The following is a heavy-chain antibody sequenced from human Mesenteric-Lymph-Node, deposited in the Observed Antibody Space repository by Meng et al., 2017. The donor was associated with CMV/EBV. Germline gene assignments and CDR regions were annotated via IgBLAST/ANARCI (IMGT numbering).Heavy chain of an antibody. CDR1: GLSVSDNY. CDR3: AKGNIATRPAWFDA. CDR2: LYTFGTT. J-gene: IGHJ5*02. D-gene: IGHD6-6*01. V-gene: IGHV3-53*01. Sequence: GSLRLSCAASGLSVSDNYMSWVRQAPGKGLEWVAGLYTFGTTSYADSVKGRFTFSRDSSKNTLYLQMDSLRAEDTAVYYCAKGNIATRPAWFDAWGQGTLVTVSS.